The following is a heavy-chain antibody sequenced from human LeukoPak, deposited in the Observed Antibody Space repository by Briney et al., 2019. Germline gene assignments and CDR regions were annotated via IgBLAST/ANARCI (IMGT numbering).Heavy chain of an antibody. V-gene: IGHV1-18*01. CDR3: AKDLYYYGSGSSDAFDI. CDR1: GYTFTSYG. CDR2: ISAYNGNT. J-gene: IGHJ3*02. Sequence: ASVKVSCKASGYTFTSYGISWVRQAPGQGLEWMGWISAYNGNTNYAQKLQGRVTMTTDTSTSTAYMELRSLRAEDTAVYYCAKDLYYYGSGSSDAFDIWGQGTMVTVSS. D-gene: IGHD3-10*01.